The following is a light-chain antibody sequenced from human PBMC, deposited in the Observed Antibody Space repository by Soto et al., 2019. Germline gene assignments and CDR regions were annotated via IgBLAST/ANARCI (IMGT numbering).Light chain of an antibody. CDR3: KQYACWPDT. CDR2: DAS. V-gene: IGKV3-20*01. J-gene: IGKJ4*01. Sequence: EIVLTQSPATLSFSPGDRATLSCRASQSVSSYLAWYQQKPGQAHRLLIYDASNRATGIQDRFSGSGSGTDFTLTISRLEPEDFAVYYCKQYACWPDTFGGGTKVDIK. CDR1: QSVSSY.